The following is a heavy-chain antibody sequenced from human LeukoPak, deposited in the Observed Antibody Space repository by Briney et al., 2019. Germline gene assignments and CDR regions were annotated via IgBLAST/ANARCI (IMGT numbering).Heavy chain of an antibody. D-gene: IGHD6-19*01. CDR1: GFTFSTYA. CDR3: AKDLYSVAGDY. V-gene: IGHV3-23*01. J-gene: IGHJ4*02. CDR2: ISASGGST. Sequence: GGSLRLSCAASGFTFSTYAMSWVRQAPGKGLEWVSLISASGGSTHYADSVKGRFTISRDNSKNTLYLQMNSLRAEDTAVYYCAKDLYSVAGDYWAQGTLVTVSS.